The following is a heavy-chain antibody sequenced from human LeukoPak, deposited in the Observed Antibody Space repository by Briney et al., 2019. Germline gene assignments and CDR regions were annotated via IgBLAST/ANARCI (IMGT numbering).Heavy chain of an antibody. V-gene: IGHV1-18*01. J-gene: IGHJ4*02. CDR2: ISAYNGNT. Sequence: ASVKVSCKASGGTFSSYAISWVRQAPGQGLEWMGWISAYNGNTNYAQKLQGRVTMTTDTSTSTAYMELRSLRSDDTAVYYCARDSRTGYYDFWSGYYTFDYWGQGTLVTVSS. CDR1: GGTFSSYA. D-gene: IGHD3-3*01. CDR3: ARDSRTGYYDFWSGYYTFDY.